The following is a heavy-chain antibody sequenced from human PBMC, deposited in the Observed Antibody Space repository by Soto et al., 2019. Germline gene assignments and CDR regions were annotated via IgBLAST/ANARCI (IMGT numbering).Heavy chain of an antibody. D-gene: IGHD4-17*01. CDR2: ISGSGGST. V-gene: IGHV3-23*01. CDR1: GLTFSSYA. J-gene: IGHJ4*02. Sequence: EVQLLESGGGLVQPGGSLRLSCAASGLTFSSYAMSWVRQAPGKGLEWVSAISGSGGSTYYADSVKGRFTISRDNSKNTLYLQMNSLRAEDTAVYYCAKGPPDYGDSRYYFDYWGQGTLVTVSS. CDR3: AKGPPDYGDSRYYFDY.